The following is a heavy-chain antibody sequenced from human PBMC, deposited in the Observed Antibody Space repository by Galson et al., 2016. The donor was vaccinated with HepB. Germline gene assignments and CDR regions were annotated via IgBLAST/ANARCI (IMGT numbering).Heavy chain of an antibody. D-gene: IGHD6-19*01. Sequence: SETLSLTCTVSGASISATTYYWGWIRQPPGRGLEWIGSIYHTESTNSNPSLERRVTISVETAKNHLTLSLNSVTAADTAVYYCATGIVVAGKMYYHYMDVWGKGTSVTVSS. CDR2: IYHTEST. V-gene: IGHV4-39*01. J-gene: IGHJ6*03. CDR1: GASISATTYY. CDR3: ATGIVVAGKMYYHYMDV.